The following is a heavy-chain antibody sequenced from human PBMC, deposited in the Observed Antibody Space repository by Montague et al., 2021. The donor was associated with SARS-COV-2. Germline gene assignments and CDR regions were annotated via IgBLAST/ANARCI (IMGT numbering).Heavy chain of an antibody. J-gene: IGHJ4*02. CDR2: ISYRGDP. Sequence: SETLSLTCTVSGGSISSSNYYWGWFRQPPGKGLEWIGSISYRGDPYYNPSLKSRLTISVDTSQNQFSLKLSSVTAADTAVYYCAKPLATGNYYYWGQGTLVTVSS. D-gene: IGHD1-1*01. CDR1: GGSISSSNYY. CDR3: AKPLATGNYYY. V-gene: IGHV4-39*01.